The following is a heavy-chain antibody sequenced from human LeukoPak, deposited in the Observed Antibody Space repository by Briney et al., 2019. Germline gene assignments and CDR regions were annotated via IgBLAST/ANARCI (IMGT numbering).Heavy chain of an antibody. CDR1: GFTFSSYA. V-gene: IGHV3-64D*09. Sequence: PGRSLRLSCAASGFTFSSYAMHWVRQAPGKGLEYVSAISSNGGSTYYADSVKGRFTISRDNYKNTLNLQMSSLRAEDTAVYYCVVSYLYAFDIWGQGTMVTVS. J-gene: IGHJ3*02. CDR2: ISSNGGST. CDR3: VVSYLYAFDI. D-gene: IGHD5-18*01.